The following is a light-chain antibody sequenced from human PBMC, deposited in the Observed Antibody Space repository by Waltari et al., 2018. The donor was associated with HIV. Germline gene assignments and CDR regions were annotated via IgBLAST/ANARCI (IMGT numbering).Light chain of an antibody. CDR2: LAS. J-gene: IGKJ2*01. CDR3: MQILLSPFT. CDR1: ESLLYSNGYNY. Sequence: IVMTQSPLSLLVTLGEPASIPCRSRESLLYSNGYNYVDWYVQKPGQSPRLLIYLASNRASGVPDRFTGSGSGTYFTRNISRVEAEDVAVYYCMQILLSPFTFGQGTKLE. V-gene: IGKV2-28*01.